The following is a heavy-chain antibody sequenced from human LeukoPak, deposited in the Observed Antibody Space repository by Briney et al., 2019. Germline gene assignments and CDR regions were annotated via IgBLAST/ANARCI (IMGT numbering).Heavy chain of an antibody. CDR2: ISSSGSTK. CDR1: GFTFSSYE. J-gene: IGHJ4*02. V-gene: IGHV3-48*03. D-gene: IGHD2-2*01. Sequence: GGSLRLSCAASGFTFSSYEMNWVRQAPGKGLEWVAYISSSGSTKYYADSVKGRFTISRDNAENSLYLQMNSLRAEDTAVYYCARRYCSSTSCTLDYWGQGTLVTVSS. CDR3: ARRYCSSTSCTLDY.